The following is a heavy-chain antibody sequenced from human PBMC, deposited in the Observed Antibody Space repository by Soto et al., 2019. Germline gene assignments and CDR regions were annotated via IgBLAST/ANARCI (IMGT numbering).Heavy chain of an antibody. V-gene: IGHV3-33*01. CDR2: IWYDGSNK. D-gene: IGHD3-3*01. CDR1: GFTFSSYG. J-gene: IGHJ6*02. Sequence: QVQLVESGGGVVQPGRSLRLSCAASGFTFSSYGMHWIRQAPGKGLEWVAVIWYDGSNKYYADSVKGRFTVSRDNSKNTLFLQMSSLRAEDTAVYYCARESWFLESQNYGMDVWGQGTTVTVSS. CDR3: ARESWFLESQNYGMDV.